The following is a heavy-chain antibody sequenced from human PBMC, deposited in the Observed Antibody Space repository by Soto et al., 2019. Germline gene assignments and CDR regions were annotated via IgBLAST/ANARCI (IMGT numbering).Heavy chain of an antibody. Sequence: SETLSLTCAVSGYSISSGYYWGWFRQPPKKGLEWIGSIHHSGTTYSNPSPKSRVAISVDTSKNQFSLKLSSVTAADTAVYYCARDGQSWGYPNCFVPWGQATRSSVPS. CDR1: GYSISSGYY. V-gene: IGHV4-38-2*02. D-gene: IGHD3-16*01. J-gene: IGHJ5*02. CDR3: ARDGQSWGYPNCFVP. CDR2: IHHSGTT.